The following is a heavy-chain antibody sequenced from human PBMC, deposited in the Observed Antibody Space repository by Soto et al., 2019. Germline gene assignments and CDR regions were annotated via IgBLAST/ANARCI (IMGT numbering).Heavy chain of an antibody. CDR1: GCSLRTSGMC. CDR3: ARHGRDYYGPGSHYAFDI. D-gene: IGHD3-10*01. CDR2: IDCSDGK. Sequence: SGPTKVNPTHTLPMTCTFCGCSLRTSGMCVSWIRPHPGQALEWIALIDCSDGKYYSTSLKTRLTISKDTTNTKVVLTMTNMDPVDTATYYCARHGRDYYGPGSHYAFDIWGQGTTVTVSS. J-gene: IGHJ3*02. V-gene: IGHV2-70*01.